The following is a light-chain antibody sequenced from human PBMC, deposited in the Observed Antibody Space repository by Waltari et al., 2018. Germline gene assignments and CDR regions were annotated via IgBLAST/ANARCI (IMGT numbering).Light chain of an antibody. CDR2: DGN. Sequence: QSALTQTATVSGSPGQSITISCSGTSSDIGNYNLVSWYQQHPGKAPTLIIYDGNKRPSGVSNRFSGSKSGNTAFLTVSGLQTADEADYYCCSYAGSAVSVFGGGTKLTV. V-gene: IGLV2-23*01. J-gene: IGLJ3*02. CDR3: CSYAGSAVSV. CDR1: SSDIGNYNL.